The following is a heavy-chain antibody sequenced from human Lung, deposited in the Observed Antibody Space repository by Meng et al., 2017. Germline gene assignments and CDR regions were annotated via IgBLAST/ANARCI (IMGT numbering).Heavy chain of an antibody. D-gene: IGHD4-17*01. CDR3: ARGGVTTDD. CDR2: ITGDGSST. CDR1: GFTFSPHW. V-gene: IGHV3-74*01. J-gene: IGHJ4*02. Sequence: EVELVGSGGGLVQPWGSRRLSCAASGFTFSPHWMHWVRQATGKGLEWVSRITGDGSSTIYADSVQGRFTMSRDNAKNTLSLQMNSLRAEDTAVYYCARGGVTTDDWGQGTLVTVYS.